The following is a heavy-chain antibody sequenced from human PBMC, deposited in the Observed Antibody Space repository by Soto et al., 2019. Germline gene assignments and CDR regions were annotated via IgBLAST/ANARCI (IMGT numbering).Heavy chain of an antibody. V-gene: IGHV3-64D*06. CDR2: ISSNGGST. Sequence: GGSLRLSCSASGFTFSSYAMHWVRQAPGKGLEYVSAISSNGGSTYYADSVKGRFTISRDNSKNTLYLQMSSLRAEDTAVYYCSGGGYSYGSYYYGMDVWGQGTTVTVSS. CDR3: SGGGYSYGSYYYGMDV. J-gene: IGHJ6*02. CDR1: GFTFSSYA. D-gene: IGHD5-18*01.